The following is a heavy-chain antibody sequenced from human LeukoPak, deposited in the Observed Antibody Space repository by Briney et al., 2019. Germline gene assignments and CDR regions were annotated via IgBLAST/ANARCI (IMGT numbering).Heavy chain of an antibody. CDR1: RFTFSNYW. V-gene: IGHV3-7*05. CDR3: VRDGSGYDY. J-gene: IGHJ4*02. Sequence: GGSLRLSCAASRFTFSNYWMSWVRQPPGKGLEWVANINQGGSEKYYLNSVKGRFTISRDNAQNSLYLQMNSLRADDTAIYYCVRDGSGYDYWGQGTLVTVSS. D-gene: IGHD6-19*01. CDR2: INQGGSEK.